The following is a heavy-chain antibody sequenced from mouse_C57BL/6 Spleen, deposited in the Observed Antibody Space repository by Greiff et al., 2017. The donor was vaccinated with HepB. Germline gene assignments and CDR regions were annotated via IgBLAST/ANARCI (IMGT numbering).Heavy chain of an antibody. D-gene: IGHD1-2*01. CDR1: GYSITSGYG. J-gene: IGHJ2*01. CDR2: ISYSGST. V-gene: IGHV3-2*02. Sequence: VQLKDSGPGLVKPSQSLSLTCTVTGYSITSGYGWNWIRQFPGNKLEWMGYISYSGSTNYNPSLKSRIPITRDTSKNQFFLQLNSVTTEDTATYYCSRTARIKYWGQGTTLTVSS. CDR3: SRTARIKY.